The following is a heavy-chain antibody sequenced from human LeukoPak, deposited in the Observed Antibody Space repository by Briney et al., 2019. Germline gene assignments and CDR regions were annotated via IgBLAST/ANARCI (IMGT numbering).Heavy chain of an antibody. V-gene: IGHV4-59*12. CDR1: GGSISSYY. J-gene: IGHJ6*03. CDR2: IYYSGST. Sequence: PSETLSLTCTVSGGSISSYYWSWIRQPPGKGLEWIGYIYYSGSTNFNPSLKSRVTISVDTSKNQFSLKLSSVTAADTAVYYCGRGGFWYYYYYMDVWGKGTTVTVSS. D-gene: IGHD3-16*01. CDR3: GRGGFWYYYYYMDV.